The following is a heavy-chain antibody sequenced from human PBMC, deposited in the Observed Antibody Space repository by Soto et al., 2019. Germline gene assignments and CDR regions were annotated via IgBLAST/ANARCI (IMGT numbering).Heavy chain of an antibody. Sequence: GASVKVSCKVSGYTLTELSMHWVRQAPGKGLEWMGGFDPEDGETIYAQKFQGRVTMTRDTSTSTVYMELSSLRSEDTAVYYCARAERDSSSLLIDYWGQGTLVTVSS. CDR1: GYTLTELS. CDR3: ARAERDSSSLLIDY. J-gene: IGHJ4*02. CDR2: FDPEDGET. D-gene: IGHD6-6*01. V-gene: IGHV1-24*01.